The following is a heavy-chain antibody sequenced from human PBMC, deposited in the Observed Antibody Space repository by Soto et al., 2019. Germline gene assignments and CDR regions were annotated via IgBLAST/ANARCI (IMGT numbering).Heavy chain of an antibody. Sequence: QEHLVESGGAVVQPGRSLRLSCAASGFTFSTYGFHWVRQAPGKGLEWLAVIVSDGSGKYYADSVEGRFTISRDNSKDTLYLQMNSLRSDDTALYYCAKDEGAAVESPGDWGHGTLVTVSS. J-gene: IGHJ4*01. CDR3: AKDEGAAVESPGD. D-gene: IGHD6-13*01. CDR1: GFTFSTYG. CDR2: IVSDGSGK. V-gene: IGHV3-33*06.